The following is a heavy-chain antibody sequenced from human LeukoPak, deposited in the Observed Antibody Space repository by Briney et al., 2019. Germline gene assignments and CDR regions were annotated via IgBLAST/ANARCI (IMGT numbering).Heavy chain of an antibody. D-gene: IGHD3-10*01. Sequence: PGRSLRLSCAASGFTFGSYAMHWVRQAPGKGLEWVAVISYDGSNKYYADSVKGRFTISRDNSKNTLYLQMNSLRAEDTAVYYCARVGVDPDYYGMDVWGQGTTVTVSS. CDR2: ISYDGSNK. CDR3: ARVGVDPDYYGMDV. J-gene: IGHJ6*02. V-gene: IGHV3-30-3*01. CDR1: GFTFGSYA.